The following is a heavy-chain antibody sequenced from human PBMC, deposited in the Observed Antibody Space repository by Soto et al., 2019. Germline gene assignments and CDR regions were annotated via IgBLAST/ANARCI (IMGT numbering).Heavy chain of an antibody. V-gene: IGHV4-59*08. CDR2: IYYSGST. Sequence: QVQLQESGPGLVKPSETLSLTCTVSGGSISSYYWSWIRQPPGKGLEWIGYIYYSGSTNYNPSLKSRVTISVDTSKNQFSLKLSSLTAADTAVYYWARHLGSVSYYDLRGWFDPWGQGTLVTVSS. CDR3: ARHLGSVSYYDLRGWFDP. D-gene: IGHD3-10*01. CDR1: GGSISSYY. J-gene: IGHJ5*02.